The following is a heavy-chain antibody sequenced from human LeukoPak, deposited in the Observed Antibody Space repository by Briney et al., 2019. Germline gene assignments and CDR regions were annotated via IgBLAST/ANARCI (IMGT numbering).Heavy chain of an antibody. D-gene: IGHD3-10*01. Sequence: PSETLSLTCTVSGYSISSGYYWGWIRQPPGKGLEWIGSIYHSGSTYYNPSLKSRVTISVDTSKNQFSLKLSSVTAADTAVYYCARQDYGSGSYFNYYYYMDVWGKGTTVTISS. CDR3: ARQDYGSGSYFNYYYYMDV. J-gene: IGHJ6*03. CDR2: IYHSGST. V-gene: IGHV4-38-2*02. CDR1: GYSISSGYY.